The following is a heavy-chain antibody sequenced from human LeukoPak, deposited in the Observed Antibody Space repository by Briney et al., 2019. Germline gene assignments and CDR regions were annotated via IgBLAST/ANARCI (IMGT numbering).Heavy chain of an antibody. CDR2: IYYSGST. CDR3: ARDLPLGAFDL. CDR1: GGSISSGGYY. Sequence: PSETLSLTCTVSGGSISSGGYYWSWLRQHPGKGLEWGVYIYYSGSTYYNPSLKSRDTISVDTSKNQFSLKLSSVTAADTAVYYCARDLPLGAFDLWGQGTMVSVSS. D-gene: IGHD3-16*01. J-gene: IGHJ3*01. V-gene: IGHV4-31*03.